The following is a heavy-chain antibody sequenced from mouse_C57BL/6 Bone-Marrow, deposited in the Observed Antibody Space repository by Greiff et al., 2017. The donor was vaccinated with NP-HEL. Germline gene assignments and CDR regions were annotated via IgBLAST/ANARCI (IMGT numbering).Heavy chain of an antibody. CDR3: ANWFYWYFDG. J-gene: IGHJ1*03. CDR2: IDPSDSYT. V-gene: IGHV1-59*01. Sequence: QVQLQQSGAELVRPGTSVKLSCKASGYTFTSYWMHWVKQRPGQGLEWIGVIDPSDSYTNYNQKFKGKATLTVDTSSSTAYIQLSSLTSEGAAVYYCANWFYWYFDGWGTGTTVTVSS. D-gene: IGHD4-1*01. CDR1: GYTFTSYW.